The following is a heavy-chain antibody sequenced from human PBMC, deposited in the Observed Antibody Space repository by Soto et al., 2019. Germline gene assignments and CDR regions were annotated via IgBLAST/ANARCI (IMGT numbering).Heavy chain of an antibody. Sequence: QVQLQESGPGLVKPSETLSLTCTVSGDSISNYHWSWIRQPPGKGLEWIGYIYYSGSTNYNPSLKSRVTISVDTSKNQFSLKLSSVTAADTAVYYCARHLWVGSSWYLGAFDIWGRGTMVTVSS. CDR3: ARHLWVGSSWYLGAFDI. CDR1: GDSISNYH. D-gene: IGHD6-13*01. CDR2: IYYSGST. J-gene: IGHJ3*02. V-gene: IGHV4-59*08.